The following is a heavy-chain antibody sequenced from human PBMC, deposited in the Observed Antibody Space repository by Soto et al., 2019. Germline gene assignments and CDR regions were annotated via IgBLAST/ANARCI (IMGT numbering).Heavy chain of an antibody. Sequence: GGSLRLSCAASGCTFNTYWMSWVRQAPGKGLEWVALIKPDGSETYYMDSVKGRFTISRDNSKSSLYLQMSNLRADDTAEYYCTRSTAGSDYWGQGTLVTVSS. CDR1: GCTFNTYW. CDR3: TRSTAGSDY. CDR2: IKPDGSET. J-gene: IGHJ4*02. V-gene: IGHV3-7*05. D-gene: IGHD6-13*01.